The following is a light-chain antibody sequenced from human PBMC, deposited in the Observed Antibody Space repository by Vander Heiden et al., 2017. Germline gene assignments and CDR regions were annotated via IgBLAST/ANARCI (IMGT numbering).Light chain of an antibody. CDR2: KAS. CDR3: QQHNTDSRT. CDR1: QTISTW. Sequence: DIQMTQSPYTLSASVGTPVTLTCRASQTISTWLAWYQQKPGKAPKLLIYKASSLESEVPVRFSGSGSGTEFTLTISSLQADDVAAYYCQQHNTDSRTFGQGTRVEIK. V-gene: IGKV1-5*03. J-gene: IGKJ1*01.